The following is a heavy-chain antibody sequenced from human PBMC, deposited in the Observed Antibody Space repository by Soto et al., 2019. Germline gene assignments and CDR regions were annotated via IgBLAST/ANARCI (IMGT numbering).Heavy chain of an antibody. CDR3: ARVRCFNGLCHTADYGMDV. Sequence: SSVKVSCKASGDVFRSYGINWVRQAPGQGLEWMGGIIPISGTTNYAQKFQGRVAITADESTDTVYMELSRLRSEDTAVYFCARVRCFNGLCHTADYGMDVWGQGTTVTVSS. D-gene: IGHD2-8*01. CDR2: IIPISGTT. J-gene: IGHJ6*02. V-gene: IGHV1-69*13. CDR1: GDVFRSYG.